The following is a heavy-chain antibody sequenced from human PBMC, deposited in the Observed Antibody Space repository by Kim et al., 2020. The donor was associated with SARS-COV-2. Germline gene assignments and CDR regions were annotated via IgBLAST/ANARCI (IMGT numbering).Heavy chain of an antibody. CDR3: ARDHQYPGDYYYGMDV. Sequence: SVKGRFTISRDNSKNTLYLQMNSLRAEDTAVYYCARDHQYPGDYYYGMDVWGQGTTVTVSS. V-gene: IGHV3-30*07. J-gene: IGHJ6*02. D-gene: IGHD2-2*01.